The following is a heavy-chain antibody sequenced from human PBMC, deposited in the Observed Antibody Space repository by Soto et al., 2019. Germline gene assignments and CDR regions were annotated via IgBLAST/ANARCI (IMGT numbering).Heavy chain of an antibody. CDR3: TTDGEEGVATIKVGYYYDGMDV. CDR1: GFTFSNAW. CDR2: IKSKTDGGTT. Sequence: EVQLVESGGGLVKPGGSLRLSCAASGFTFSNAWMNWVRQAPGKGLEWVGRIKSKTDGGTTDYAAPVKGRFTISRDDTKNTLYLQMNSLKTEDTAVYYCTTDGEEGVATIKVGYYYDGMDVWGQGTTVTVSS. D-gene: IGHD5-12*01. V-gene: IGHV3-15*07. J-gene: IGHJ6*02.